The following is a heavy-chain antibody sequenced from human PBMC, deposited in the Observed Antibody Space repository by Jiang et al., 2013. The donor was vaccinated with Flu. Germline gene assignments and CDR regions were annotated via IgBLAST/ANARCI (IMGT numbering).Heavy chain of an antibody. CDR3: AAGDAGRPGYYDFWSGYWN. J-gene: IGHJ4*02. Sequence: SSVKVSCKASGGTFSSYAISWVRQAPGQGLEWMGGIIPIFGTANYAQKFQGRVTITADESTSTAYMELSSLRSEDTAVYYCAAGDAGRPGYYDFWSGYWNWGQGTLVTVSS. V-gene: IGHV1-69*01. CDR2: IIPIFGTA. CDR1: GGTFSSYA. D-gene: IGHD3-3*01.